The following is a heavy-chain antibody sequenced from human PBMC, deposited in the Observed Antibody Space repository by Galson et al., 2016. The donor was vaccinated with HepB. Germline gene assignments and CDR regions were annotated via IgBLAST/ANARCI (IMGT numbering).Heavy chain of an antibody. CDR1: GFTFSGYW. Sequence: SLRLSCAASGFTFSGYWMHWVRQVPGKGLVWVSRIDTDGSSTTYADSVKGRFTISRDNAKNTVYLEMNSPRAEDTAVYFCARALIDFRGEDYWGQGTLVTVSS. D-gene: IGHD3-16*01. V-gene: IGHV3-74*01. J-gene: IGHJ4*02. CDR2: IDTDGSST. CDR3: ARALIDFRGEDY.